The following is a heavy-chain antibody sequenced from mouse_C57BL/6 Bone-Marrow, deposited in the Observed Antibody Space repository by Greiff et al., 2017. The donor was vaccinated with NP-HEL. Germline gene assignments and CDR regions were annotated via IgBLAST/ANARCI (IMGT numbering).Heavy chain of an antibody. CDR1: GYTFTSYG. CDR3: ARDLYYTRYFDY. Sequence: QVQLKQSGAELARPGASVKLSCKASGYTFTSYGISWVKQRTGQGLEWIGEIYPRSGNTYYIEKFKGKATLTADKSSSTAYMELRSLTSEDSAVYFCARDLYYTRYFDYWGQGTTLTVSS. CDR2: IYPRSGNT. D-gene: IGHD2-1*01. V-gene: IGHV1-81*01. J-gene: IGHJ2*01.